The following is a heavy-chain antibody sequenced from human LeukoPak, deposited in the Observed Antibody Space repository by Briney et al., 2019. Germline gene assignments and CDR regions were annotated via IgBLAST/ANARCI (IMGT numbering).Heavy chain of an antibody. D-gene: IGHD2-2*01. CDR3: ASRYCRSTSCNPLFQY. CDR1: GGSISSYY. J-gene: IGHJ1*01. V-gene: IGHV4-59*01. CDR2: IYYSGST. Sequence: PSETLSLTCTVSGGSISSYYWSWIRQPPGKGLEWIEYIYYSGSTNYNPSLKSRVTISVDTSKNQFSLKLSSVIAADTAVYYCASRYCRSTSCNPLFQYWGQGTLVTVSS.